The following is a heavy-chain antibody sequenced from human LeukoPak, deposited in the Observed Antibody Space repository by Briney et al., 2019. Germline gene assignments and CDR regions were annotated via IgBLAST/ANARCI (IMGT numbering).Heavy chain of an antibody. V-gene: IGHV3-23*01. J-gene: IGHJ6*03. Sequence: PGGSLTLSCAASGFSVTTYAMGWVRQAPGKGLEWVSVISDRGDSTHYADSVKGRFTISRDSSKNTLYLQMNSLRAEDTAVYYCAINAPYYYYYMDVWGKGTMVTVSS. CDR2: ISDRGDST. CDR3: AINAPYYYYYMDV. CDR1: GFSVTTYA.